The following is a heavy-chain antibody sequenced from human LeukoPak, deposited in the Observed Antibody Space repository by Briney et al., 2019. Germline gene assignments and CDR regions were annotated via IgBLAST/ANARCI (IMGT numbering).Heavy chain of an antibody. CDR3: ARAQHNWNYYY. Sequence: GASVKVSCKASGYTFTGYYMHWVRQAPGQGLEWMGWISAYNGNTNYAQKLQGRVTMTTDTSTSTAYMELRSLRSDDTAVYYCARAQHNWNYYYWGQGTLVTVSS. CDR1: GYTFTGYY. J-gene: IGHJ4*02. D-gene: IGHD1-7*01. V-gene: IGHV1-18*04. CDR2: ISAYNGNT.